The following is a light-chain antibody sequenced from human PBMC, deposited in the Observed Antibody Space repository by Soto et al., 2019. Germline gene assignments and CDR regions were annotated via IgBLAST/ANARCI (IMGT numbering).Light chain of an antibody. CDR1: RSNVGTNL. CDR2: AHI. J-gene: IGLJ1*01. CDR3: AVWDDGLNGYV. V-gene: IGLV1-44*01. Sequence: QSVLTQPPSASGTPGQRVTISCSGRRSNVGTNLVNWYQQLPGTAPKLLIYAHIQRPSGVPDRFSGSTSRTSASLAISGLQSEDEADYYCAVWDDGLNGYVFGTGTKVTVL.